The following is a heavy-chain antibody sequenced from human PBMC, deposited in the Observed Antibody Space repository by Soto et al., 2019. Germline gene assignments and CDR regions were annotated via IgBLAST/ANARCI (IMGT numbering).Heavy chain of an antibody. J-gene: IGHJ4*02. CDR3: ARDRDPGGYYDSSGYIFDY. CDR2: ISAYNGNT. Sequence: ASVKVSCKASGYTFTSYGISWVRQAPGQGLEWMGWISAYNGNTNYAQKLQGRVTMTTDTSTSTAYMELRSLRSDDTAVYYCARDRDPGGYYDSSGYIFDYWGQGTLVTVSS. CDR1: GYTFTSYG. V-gene: IGHV1-18*04. D-gene: IGHD3-22*01.